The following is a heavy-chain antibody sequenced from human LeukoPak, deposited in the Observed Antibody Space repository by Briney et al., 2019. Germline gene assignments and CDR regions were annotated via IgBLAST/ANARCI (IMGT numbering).Heavy chain of an antibody. D-gene: IGHD3-10*01. CDR2: ISGYNDKR. J-gene: IGHJ4*02. Sequence: ASVKVSCKASGYSFSSYGISWVRQAPGQELEWMGWISGYNDKRNYAQKLQGRVTMTTDTSTNTAYMELRSLRPDDTAVYYCARAGFTLVRGALDYWGQGTLVTVSS. CDR1: GYSFSSYG. CDR3: ARAGFTLVRGALDY. V-gene: IGHV1-18*01.